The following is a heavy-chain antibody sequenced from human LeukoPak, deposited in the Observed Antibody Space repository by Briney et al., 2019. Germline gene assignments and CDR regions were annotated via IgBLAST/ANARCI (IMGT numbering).Heavy chain of an antibody. CDR1: GDSIRSYY. Sequence: PSETLSLTCTVSGDSIRSYYWNWIRQPPGKGLEWIGYIYYSGSTNYNPSLKSRVTMSVDTSKNQFSLNLSSVTAADTAIYYCARTYYYFPGSSSGSYNFDYWGQGTPVTVSS. D-gene: IGHD3-10*01. CDR3: ARTYYYFPGSSSGSYNFDY. V-gene: IGHV4-59*01. J-gene: IGHJ4*02. CDR2: IYYSGST.